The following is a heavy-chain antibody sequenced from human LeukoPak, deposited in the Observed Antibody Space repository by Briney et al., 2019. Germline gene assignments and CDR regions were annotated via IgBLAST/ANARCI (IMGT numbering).Heavy chain of an antibody. CDR3: ARDLRYDSWSGPHNWFDP. CDR1: GFTFSSYA. CDR2: ISYDGSNK. V-gene: IGHV3-30-3*01. J-gene: IGHJ5*02. Sequence: GGSLRLSCAASGFTFSSYAMHWVRQAPGKGLEWVAVISYDGSNKYYADSVKGRFTISRDNSKNTLYLQMNSLRAEDTAVYYCARDLRYDSWSGPHNWFDPWGQGTLVTVSS. D-gene: IGHD3-3*01.